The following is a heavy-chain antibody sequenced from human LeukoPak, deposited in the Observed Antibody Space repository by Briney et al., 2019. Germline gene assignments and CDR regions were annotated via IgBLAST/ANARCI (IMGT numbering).Heavy chain of an antibody. CDR1: GGSISSGGYY. CDR3: ARGLVVRRDSNWFDP. CDR2: IYYSGST. V-gene: IGHV4-31*03. Sequence: SETLFLTCTVSGGSISSGGYYWSWIRQHPGKGLEWIGYIYYSGSTYYNPSLKSRVTISVDTSKNQFSLKLSSVTAADTAVYYCARGLVVRRDSNWFDPWGQGTLVTVSS. D-gene: IGHD2-15*01. J-gene: IGHJ5*02.